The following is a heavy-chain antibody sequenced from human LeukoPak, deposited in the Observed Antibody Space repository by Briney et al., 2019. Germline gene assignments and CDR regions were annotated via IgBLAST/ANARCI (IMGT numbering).Heavy chain of an antibody. CDR1: GFTFSSYA. Sequence: GGSLRLSCAASGFTFSSYAMHWVRQAPGKGLEWVAVISYDGSNKYYADSVKGRFTISRDNSKNTLYLQMNSLRAEDTAVYYCARTMEPGGYPTFDYWGQGTLVTVSS. CDR3: ARTMEPGGYPTFDY. V-gene: IGHV3-30-3*01. D-gene: IGHD1-26*01. J-gene: IGHJ4*02. CDR2: ISYDGSNK.